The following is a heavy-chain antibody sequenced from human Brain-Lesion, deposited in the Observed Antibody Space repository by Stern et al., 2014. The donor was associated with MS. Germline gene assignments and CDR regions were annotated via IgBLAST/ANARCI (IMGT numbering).Heavy chain of an antibody. CDR2: FDPDDGET. D-gene: IGHD1-26*01. J-gene: IGHJ4*02. V-gene: IGHV1-24*01. CDR1: GYTLTELS. Sequence: QVQLVQSGAEVKKPGASVKVSCKVSGYTLTELSMHWVRQAPRKGLEWMWGFDPDDGETIYAQKFQGRVTMTEDTSTDTAYMELSSLRSEDTAVYYCATLSPGAGGNYYRHFDYWGQGTLVTVSS. CDR3: ATLSPGAGGNYYRHFDY.